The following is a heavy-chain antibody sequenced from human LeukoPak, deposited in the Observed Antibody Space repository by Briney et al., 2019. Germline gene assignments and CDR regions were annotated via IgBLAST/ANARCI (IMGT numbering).Heavy chain of an antibody. CDR3: AKDLGMTTVTTGAFDI. CDR1: GFTFDDYA. CDR2: ISWNSGSI. V-gene: IGHV3-9*01. J-gene: IGHJ3*02. D-gene: IGHD4-17*01. Sequence: GGSLRLSCAASGFTFDDYAMHWVRQAPGKGLEWVSGISWNSGSIGYADSVKGRFTISRDNAKNSLYLQMNSLRAEDTALYYCAKDLGMTTVTTGAFDIWGQGTMVTVSS.